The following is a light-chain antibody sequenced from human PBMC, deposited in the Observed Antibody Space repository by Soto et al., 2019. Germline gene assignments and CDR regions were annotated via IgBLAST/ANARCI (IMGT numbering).Light chain of an antibody. Sequence: EVVLTQSPAPLSLSPGERTTLPCRASQSVSNFLAWYQQKPGQAPRLLIYDTSDRATGLPARFSGSGSGTDFTLTISSLEPEDFAVFYCQQRSSWPWTFGQGTKVDIK. V-gene: IGKV3-11*01. J-gene: IGKJ1*01. CDR3: QQRSSWPWT. CDR1: QSVSNF. CDR2: DTS.